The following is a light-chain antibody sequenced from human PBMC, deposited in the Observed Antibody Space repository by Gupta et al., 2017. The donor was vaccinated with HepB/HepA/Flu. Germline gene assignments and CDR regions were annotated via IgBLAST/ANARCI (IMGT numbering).Light chain of an antibody. CDR2: EVN. CDR3: SSFAGGNRV. V-gene: IGLV2-8*01. CDR1: SSDVGGYNF. J-gene: IGLJ2*01. Sequence: QSALTQPTSASGSPGQSVTISCTGTSSDVGGYNFVSWYQQHPGKAPKLMIYEVNKRPSGVPDRFSGSKSGNTASLTVSGLQAEDEADYYCSSFAGGNRVFGGGTKLTVL.